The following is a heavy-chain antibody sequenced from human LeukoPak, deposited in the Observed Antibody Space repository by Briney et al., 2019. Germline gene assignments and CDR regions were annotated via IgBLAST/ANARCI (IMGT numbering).Heavy chain of an antibody. CDR2: IYYSGST. CDR1: GGSISSYY. J-gene: IGHJ4*02. CDR3: ARHRAPYSGSYVDY. D-gene: IGHD1-26*01. V-gene: IGHV4-59*01. Sequence: PSETLSLTCTVSGGSISSYYWSWIRQPPGKGLEWIGYIYYSGSTNYNPSLKSRVTISVDTSKNQFSLKLSSVTAADTAVYYCARHRAPYSGSYVDYWGQGTLVTVSS.